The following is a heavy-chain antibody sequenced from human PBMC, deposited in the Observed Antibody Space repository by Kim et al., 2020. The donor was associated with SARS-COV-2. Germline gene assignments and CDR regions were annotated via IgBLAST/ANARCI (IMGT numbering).Heavy chain of an antibody. Sequence: SETLSLTCTVSDGSISSYYWSWIRQPPGKGLEWIGYIYYSGSTNYNPSLKSRVTISVDTSKNQFSLKLSSVTAADTAVYYCARVIPQTFTVFGVVSGSWFDRWGQGALVNVSS. CDR1: DGSISSYY. J-gene: IGHJ5*02. V-gene: IGHV4-59*01. D-gene: IGHD3-3*01. CDR3: ARVIPQTFTVFGVVSGSWFDR. CDR2: IYYSGST.